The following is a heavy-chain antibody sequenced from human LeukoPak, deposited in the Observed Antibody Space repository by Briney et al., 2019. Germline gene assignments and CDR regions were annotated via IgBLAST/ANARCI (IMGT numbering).Heavy chain of an antibody. CDR3: AKEGRSLQTY. D-gene: IGHD5-24*01. CDR1: GFMFSSNW. J-gene: IGHJ4*02. V-gene: IGHV3-7*03. CDR2: IKEDGTET. Sequence: PGGSLRLSCAASGFMFSSNWMSWVRLAPGKGLEWVANIKEDGTETYYVDSVKGRFTISRDSAKNSLHLQMNSLRVEDTAVYYCAKEGRSLQTYWGQGTLVTVSS.